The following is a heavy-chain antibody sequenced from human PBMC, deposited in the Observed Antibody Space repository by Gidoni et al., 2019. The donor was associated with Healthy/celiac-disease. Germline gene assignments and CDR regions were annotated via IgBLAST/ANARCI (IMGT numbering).Heavy chain of an antibody. J-gene: IGHJ4*02. CDR3: ARVLGYGDSSGVFDY. CDR2: IHHIGST. V-gene: IGHV4-34*01. CDR1: GGSFSGYY. D-gene: IGHD4-17*01. Sequence: QVQLQQWGAGLLKPSETLSLTCAVYGGSFSGYYWRWIRQPPGKGLEWIGEIHHIGSTNYNPSLKSRVTISVDTSKNQFSLKLRSVTAADTAVYYCARVLGYGDSSGVFDYWGQGTLVTVSS.